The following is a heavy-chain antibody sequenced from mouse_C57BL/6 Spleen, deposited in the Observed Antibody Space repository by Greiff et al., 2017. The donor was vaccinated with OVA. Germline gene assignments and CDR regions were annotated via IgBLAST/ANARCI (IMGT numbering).Heavy chain of an antibody. CDR3: ARDKGYGYDSAWLAY. V-gene: IGHV3-6*01. CDR2: ISYDGSN. J-gene: IGHJ3*01. Sequence: ESGPGLVKPSQSLSLTCSVTGYSITSGYYWNWIRQFPGNILEWMGYISYDGSNNYNPSLKNRIPITRDTSKNQFFLKLKSVTTEDTATYYCARDKGYGYDSAWLAYWGQGTLVTVSA. D-gene: IGHD2-2*01. CDR1: GYSITSGYY.